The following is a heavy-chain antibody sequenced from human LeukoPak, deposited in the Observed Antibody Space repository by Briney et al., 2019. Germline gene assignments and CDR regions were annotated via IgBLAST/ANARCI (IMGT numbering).Heavy chain of an antibody. Sequence: GGSLRLSCAASGFTFSSYSMNWVRQAPGKGLEWVSSISSSSSYIYYADSVKGRSTISRDNAKNSLYLQMNSLRAEDTAVYYCAREPLYSSGLSDYWGQGTLVTVSS. J-gene: IGHJ4*02. CDR2: ISSSSSYI. D-gene: IGHD6-19*01. CDR1: GFTFSSYS. V-gene: IGHV3-21*01. CDR3: AREPLYSSGLSDY.